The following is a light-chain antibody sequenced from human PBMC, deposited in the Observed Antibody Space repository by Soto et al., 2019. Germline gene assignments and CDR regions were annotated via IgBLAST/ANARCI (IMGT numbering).Light chain of an antibody. CDR2: DAS. Sequence: DIQMTQSPSTLSASVGDRVTITCRASQSISNWLAWYQQKPGKAPKLLIYDASSLESGVPSMFSGSGSGTEFPLTISSLQPDDFASYYCQQYNSFSSFGQGTKVEIK. CDR3: QQYNSFSS. V-gene: IGKV1-5*01. J-gene: IGKJ2*01. CDR1: QSISNW.